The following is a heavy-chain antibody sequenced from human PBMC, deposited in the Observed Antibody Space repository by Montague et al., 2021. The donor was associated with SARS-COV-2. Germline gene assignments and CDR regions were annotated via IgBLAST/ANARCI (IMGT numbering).Heavy chain of an antibody. D-gene: IGHD3-16*01. Sequence: SETLSLTCSVSGDSISSYYYNWIQQTPGKGLEWIGYAYYVPSTNSANTNSNPSLKRRVTISLDTSENQFSLKLSSVTAADTAVYYCARTWRFGQSYGLDIWGQGTMVTVSS. CDR3: ARTWRFGQSYGLDI. V-gene: IGHV4-59*01. J-gene: IGHJ3*02. CDR2: AYYVPSTNSANT. CDR1: GDSISSYY.